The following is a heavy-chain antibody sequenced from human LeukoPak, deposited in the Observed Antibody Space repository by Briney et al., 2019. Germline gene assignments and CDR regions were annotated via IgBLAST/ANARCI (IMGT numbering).Heavy chain of an antibody. J-gene: IGHJ4*02. Sequence: GASVKVSCKASGYTFTGYYMHWVRQAPGQGLEWMGWINPNSGGTNYAQKFQGRVTMTRDTSISTAYMELSRLRSDDTAVCYCARSLGYVDTAMVTPDYWGQGTLVTVSS. D-gene: IGHD5-18*01. CDR2: INPNSGGT. V-gene: IGHV1-2*02. CDR1: GYTFTGYY. CDR3: ARSLGYVDTAMVTPDY.